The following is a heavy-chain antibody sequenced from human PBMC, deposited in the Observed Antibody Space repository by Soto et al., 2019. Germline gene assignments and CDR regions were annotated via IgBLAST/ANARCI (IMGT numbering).Heavy chain of an antibody. CDR2: VHESGST. Sequence: KTSETLSLTCTVSGDSISGYYWSWIRQTPGRGLEWIGCVHESGSTDYNPSLKGRVTISLHTSKSQFSLSLRSATAADTATYYSPRATRAHISSFFDYWGQGTPVTVSS. CDR1: GDSISGYY. J-gene: IGHJ4*01. V-gene: IGHV4-59*03. CDR3: PRATRAHISSFFDY. D-gene: IGHD2-21*01.